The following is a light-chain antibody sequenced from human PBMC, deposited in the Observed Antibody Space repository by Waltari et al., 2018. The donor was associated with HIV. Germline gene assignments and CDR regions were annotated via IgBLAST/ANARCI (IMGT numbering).Light chain of an antibody. V-gene: IGKV1-39*01. J-gene: IGKJ1*01. CDR2: GAS. Sequence: DIQMTHSPSSLSASVGDRVTITCRASQNIGDYLNWYHQKPGKAPQLLISGASSLQSGVPSRFRGSGSGTEFTLTISSLQPEDFATYFCQQSHNIPLTFGQGTKVEVK. CDR1: QNIGDY. CDR3: QQSHNIPLT.